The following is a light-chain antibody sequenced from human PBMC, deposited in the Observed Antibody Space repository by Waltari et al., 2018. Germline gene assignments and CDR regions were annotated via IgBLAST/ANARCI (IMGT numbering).Light chain of an antibody. V-gene: IGLV3-25*03. Sequence: SFELTQPPSLPVSPGQTARPPCFGDALSMQHDLWHQQRPGLAPVLVIYKDSERPSGIPERFSGSSSGTTVTLTISGVQAEDEADYYCQSADSSGSVVFGGGTKLTVL. CDR3: QSADSSGSVV. CDR1: ALSMQH. J-gene: IGLJ2*01. CDR2: KDS.